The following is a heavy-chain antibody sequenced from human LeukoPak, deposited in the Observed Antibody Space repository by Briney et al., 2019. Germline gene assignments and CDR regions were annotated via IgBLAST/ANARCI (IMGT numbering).Heavy chain of an antibody. CDR1: GFTFSSYA. V-gene: IGHV3-30-3*01. CDR3: ARGSPRFYYYGMDV. J-gene: IGHJ6*02. CDR2: ISYDGSNK. Sequence: PGGSLRLSCAASGFTFSSYAMHWVRQAPGKGLEWVAVISYDGSNKYYADSVKGRFTTSRDNSKNTLYLQMNSLRAEDTAVYYCARGSPRFYYYGMDVWGQGTTVTVSS.